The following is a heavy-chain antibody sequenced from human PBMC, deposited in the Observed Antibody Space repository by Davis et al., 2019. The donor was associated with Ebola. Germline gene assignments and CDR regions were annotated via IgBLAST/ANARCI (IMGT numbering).Heavy chain of an antibody. Sequence: SETLSLTCTVSGGSIISSSSYWGWIRQPPGKGLEWIGSIYYSGSTYYNPSLKSRVTISVDTSKNQFSLKLSSVTAADTAVYYCARHEARYYYDSSGYYARPGFFDYWGQGTLVTVSS. CDR2: IYYSGST. V-gene: IGHV4-39*01. D-gene: IGHD3-22*01. CDR1: GGSIISSSSY. CDR3: ARHEARYYYDSSGYYARPGFFDY. J-gene: IGHJ4*02.